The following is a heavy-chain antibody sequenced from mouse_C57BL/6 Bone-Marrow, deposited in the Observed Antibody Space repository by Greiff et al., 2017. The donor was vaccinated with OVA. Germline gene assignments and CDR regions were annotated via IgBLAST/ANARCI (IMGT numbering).Heavy chain of an antibody. CDR1: GYTFTSYW. V-gene: IGHV1-64*01. CDR2: IHPNSGST. Sequence: QVQLQQPGAELVKPGASVKLSCKASGYTFTSYWMHWVKQRPGQGLEWIGMIHPNSGSTNYNEKFKRKATLTVDKSSSTAYMQLSSLTSEDSAVYYCARSTTVLADYWGQGTTLTVSS. J-gene: IGHJ2*01. CDR3: ARSTTVLADY. D-gene: IGHD1-1*01.